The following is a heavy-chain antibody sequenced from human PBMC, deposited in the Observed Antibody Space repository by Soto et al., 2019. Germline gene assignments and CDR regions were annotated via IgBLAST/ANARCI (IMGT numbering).Heavy chain of an antibody. CDR1: GFTFDDFT. J-gene: IGHJ4*02. CDR2: INWNGDTT. D-gene: IGHD3-22*01. CDR3: ARNRDDSTGYYDY. Sequence: EVHLVDSGGGVVRPGGSLRLSCSASGFTFDDFTMTWVRQVPGKGLEWVAIINWNGDTTSYADSVRGRFTISRDNAKNSLFRQMNTLRAEDTAFYHCARNRDDSTGYYDYWGQGTLVTVSS. V-gene: IGHV3-20*01.